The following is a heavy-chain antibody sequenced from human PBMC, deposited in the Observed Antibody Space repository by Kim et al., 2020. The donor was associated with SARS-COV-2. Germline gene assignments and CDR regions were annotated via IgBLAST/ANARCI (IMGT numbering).Heavy chain of an antibody. CDR2: ISGDSGKS. Sequence: GGSLRLSCAASGFTFSSYAMSWVRQAPGKGLEWVSSISGDSGKSYYADSVKGRFTISRDNSKSTLYLQMDSLRAEDTAVYYCARITGIFSAGSVDWGQGT. V-gene: IGHV3-23*01. CDR1: GFTFSSYA. D-gene: IGHD3-10*01. J-gene: IGHJ4*02. CDR3: ARITGIFSAGSVD.